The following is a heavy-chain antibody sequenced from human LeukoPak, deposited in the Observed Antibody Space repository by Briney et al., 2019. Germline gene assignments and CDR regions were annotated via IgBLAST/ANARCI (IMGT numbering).Heavy chain of an antibody. CDR2: ISSSSSYI. D-gene: IGHD2-21*02. CDR3: ARELAVTGAFGI. CDR1: GFTFSSYS. J-gene: IGHJ3*02. Sequence: PGGSLRLSCAASGFTFSSYSMNWARQAPGKGLEWVSSISSSSSYIYYADSVKGRFTISRDNAKNSPYLQMNSLRAEDTAVYYCARELAVTGAFGIWGQGTMVTVSS. V-gene: IGHV3-21*01.